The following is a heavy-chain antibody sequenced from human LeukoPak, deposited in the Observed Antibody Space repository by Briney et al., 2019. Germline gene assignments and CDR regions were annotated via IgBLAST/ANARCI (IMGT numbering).Heavy chain of an antibody. Sequence: SETLSLTCNVSGESISSHYWSWTRQSPGKGLEWIGYITNSGTTKFNPSLKSRVTISVDTSKNQFSLKLSSVTAADTAVYYCARDPRPYCGGDCYSRFGWFDPWGQGTLVTVSS. V-gene: IGHV4-59*11. CDR1: GESISSHY. CDR2: ITNSGTT. J-gene: IGHJ5*02. CDR3: ARDPRPYCGGDCYSRFGWFDP. D-gene: IGHD2-21*02.